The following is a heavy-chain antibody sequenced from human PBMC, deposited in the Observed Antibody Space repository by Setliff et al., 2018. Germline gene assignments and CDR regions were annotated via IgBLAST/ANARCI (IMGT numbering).Heavy chain of an antibody. D-gene: IGHD2-15*01. V-gene: IGHV1-18*01. Sequence: RASVKVSCKASGYTFTSSGISWVRQAPGQGLEWMGWISVYNGYIVYAQKLQGRVTMTTDTPTSTAYMELRSLRTEDTAVYYCARVRDCSGGICHRGFHHYMDVWGKGTTVTVSS. CDR2: ISVYNGYI. CDR1: GYTFTSSG. CDR3: ARVRDCSGGICHRGFHHYMDV. J-gene: IGHJ6*03.